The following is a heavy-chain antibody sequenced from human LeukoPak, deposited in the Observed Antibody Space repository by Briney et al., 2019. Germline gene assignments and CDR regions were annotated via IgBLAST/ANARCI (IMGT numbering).Heavy chain of an antibody. CDR3: ARGRYCSADICSGGDAFDI. Sequence: SETLSLTCTVSGCSINNYYWSWIRQPAGKGLEWIGRIYTRGSTNYNPSLKSRVTMSVDTSKNQFSLKLSSVTAADTAVYYCARGRYCSADICSGGDAFDIWGQGTMVSVSS. CDR1: GCSINNYY. J-gene: IGHJ3*02. D-gene: IGHD2-15*01. V-gene: IGHV4-4*07. CDR2: IYTRGST.